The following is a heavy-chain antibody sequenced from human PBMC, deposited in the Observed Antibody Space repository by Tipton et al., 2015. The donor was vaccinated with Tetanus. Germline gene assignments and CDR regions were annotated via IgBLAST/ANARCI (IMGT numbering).Heavy chain of an antibody. Sequence: TLSLTCSVSGGSVNSGTYYWSWIRQPPGKGLEWLGDIYYGGATQYNPSLESRVTMSVDTSKSKFSLKLNSVTAADTAVYYCARGWGSSWYYFDYWGQGILVTVSS. CDR1: GGSVNSGTYY. D-gene: IGHD6-13*01. CDR3: ARGWGSSWYYFDY. V-gene: IGHV4-61*01. CDR2: IYYGGAT. J-gene: IGHJ4*02.